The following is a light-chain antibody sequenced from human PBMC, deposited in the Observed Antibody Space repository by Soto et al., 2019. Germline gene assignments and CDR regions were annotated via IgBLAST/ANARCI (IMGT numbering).Light chain of an antibody. CDR3: QQSYSTLALT. V-gene: IGKV1-39*01. Sequence: DIQMTQSPSSLSAYVGDRVTITCRASQSISSYLNWYQQKPGKAPKLLIYAASSLQSGVPSRFSGSGSGTDFTLTISSLQPEDFATYYCQQSYSTLALTFGGGTKVDIK. J-gene: IGKJ4*01. CDR2: AAS. CDR1: QSISSY.